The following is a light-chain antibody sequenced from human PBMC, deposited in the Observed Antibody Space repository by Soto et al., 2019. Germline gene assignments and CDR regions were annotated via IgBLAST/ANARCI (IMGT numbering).Light chain of an antibody. Sequence: LTQPASVSGSPGQSITISCTGTSSDVGGYNYVSWYQQLPGKAPKLIIYDVSNRPSGVSNRFSASKSANAASLTISGLQADDEADYYCSSYTSSSTLYVFGTGTKVTVL. V-gene: IGLV2-14*03. J-gene: IGLJ1*01. CDR2: DVS. CDR1: SSDVGGYNY. CDR3: SSYTSSSTLYV.